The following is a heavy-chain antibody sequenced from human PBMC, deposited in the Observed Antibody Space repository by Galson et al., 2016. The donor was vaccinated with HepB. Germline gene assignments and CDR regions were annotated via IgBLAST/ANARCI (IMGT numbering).Heavy chain of an antibody. CDR3: ARDGKLYDFWSGYYLDY. CDR1: GYTFTSYG. Sequence: SVEVSCKASGYTFTSYGISWVRQAPGQGLEWMGWLSTYNGNTNYAQKLQGRVTMTTDTSTSTAYMELRSLRSDDTAVYYCARDGKLYDFWSGYYLDYWGQGTLITVSS. V-gene: IGHV1-18*01. CDR2: LSTYNGNT. D-gene: IGHD3-3*01. J-gene: IGHJ4*02.